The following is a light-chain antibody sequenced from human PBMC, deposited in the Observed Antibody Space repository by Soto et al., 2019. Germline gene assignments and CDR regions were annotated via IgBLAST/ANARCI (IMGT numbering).Light chain of an antibody. CDR2: EVS. CDR3: SSYTGSSTAWL. Sequence: QSALTQPASVSGSPGQSITISCTGTSSDVGGYNYVSWYQHYPGEAHRVMIYEVSRRPSGVSNRFSGSKSGNTASLTISGLQAEDEADYSCSSYTGSSTAWLFGGGTKLTVL. J-gene: IGLJ3*02. V-gene: IGLV2-14*01. CDR1: SSDVGGYNY.